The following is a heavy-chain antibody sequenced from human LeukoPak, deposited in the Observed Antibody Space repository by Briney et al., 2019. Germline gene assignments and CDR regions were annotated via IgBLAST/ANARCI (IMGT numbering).Heavy chain of an antibody. CDR1: GGSVSSGSYY. D-gene: IGHD5/OR15-5a*01. CDR2: IYYSGST. J-gene: IGHJ3*02. CDR3: AKARVKVSYAFDI. V-gene: IGHV4-61*01. Sequence: SETLSLTCTVSGGSVSSGSYYWIWIRQPPGKGLEWIGYIYYSGSTNYNPSLKSRVTISVDTSKNQFSLKLSSVTAADTAVYYCAKARVKVSYAFDIWGQGTVVTVSS.